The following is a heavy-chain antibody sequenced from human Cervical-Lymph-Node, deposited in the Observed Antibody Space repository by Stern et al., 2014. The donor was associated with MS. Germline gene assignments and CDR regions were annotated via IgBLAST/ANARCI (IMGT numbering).Heavy chain of an antibody. D-gene: IGHD2-15*01. J-gene: IGHJ5*02. CDR3: ARGIVSNRAAATQHNLFDP. Sequence: VQLVQSGAEVKKPGTSLNVSCKTSGGTFSSSYAITWLRPAPGPGLAWVGRVISILGHANFAHNFQGRGTITADTSTNTTYLDLSSLRAEDTAVYYCARGIVSNRAAATQHNLFDPWGQGTLVTVSS. CDR1: GGTFSSSYA. V-gene: IGHV1-69*09. CDR2: VISILGHA.